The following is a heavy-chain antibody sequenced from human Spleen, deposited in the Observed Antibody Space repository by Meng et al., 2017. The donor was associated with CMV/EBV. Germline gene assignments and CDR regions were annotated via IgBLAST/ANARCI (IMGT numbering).Heavy chain of an antibody. CDR3: ARDLGYCSSTSCYNLAFDP. J-gene: IGHJ5*02. D-gene: IGHD2-2*02. CDR2: INHSGST. Sequence: SFSGYYWAWVRPPPGKGLEWIGEINHSGSTNYNPSLKSRVTISVDTSKNQFSLKLSSVTAADTAVYYCARDLGYCSSTSCYNLAFDPWGQGTLVTVSS. CDR1: SFSGYY. V-gene: IGHV4-34*01.